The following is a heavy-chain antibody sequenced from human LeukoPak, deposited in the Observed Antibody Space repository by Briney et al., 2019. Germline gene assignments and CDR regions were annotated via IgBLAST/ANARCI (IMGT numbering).Heavy chain of an antibody. V-gene: IGHV4-31*03. J-gene: IGHJ4*02. D-gene: IGHD2-8*02. CDR1: GDSISNGVKY. CDR3: ARDQVECTGGTCQSRVGFDF. Sequence: SETLSLTCTVSGDSISNGVKYWSWLRQHPGRGLEWIGYIYHSGRSYYNPSLKSRITMSVDTSKNQFSLNLSSVTAAETAVYYCARDQVECTGGTCQSRVGFDFWGQGTLVTVSS. CDR2: IYHSGRS.